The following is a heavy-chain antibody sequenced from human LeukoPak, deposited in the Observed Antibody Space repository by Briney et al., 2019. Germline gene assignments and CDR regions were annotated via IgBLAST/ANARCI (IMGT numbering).Heavy chain of an antibody. J-gene: IGHJ3*02. CDR1: GYTFTSYD. D-gene: IGHD4-23*01. CDR2: MNPNSGNT. V-gene: IGHV1-8*01. Sequence: ASVKVSCKASGYTFTSYDINRVRQATGQGLEWMGWMNPNSGNTGYAQKFQGRVTMTRNTSISTAYMELSSLRSEDTAVYYCARRLGLRWDLQAFDIWGQGTMVTVSS. CDR3: ARRLGLRWDLQAFDI.